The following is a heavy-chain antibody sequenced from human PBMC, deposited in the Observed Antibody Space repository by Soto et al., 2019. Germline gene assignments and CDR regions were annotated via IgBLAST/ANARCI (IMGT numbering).Heavy chain of an antibody. D-gene: IGHD3-9*01. J-gene: IGHJ5*02. CDR1: GYSFTSYW. Sequence: GESLKISCKGSGYSFTSYWIGWVRQMPGKGLEWMGIIYPGDSDTRYSPSFQGQVTISADKSISTAYLQWSSLKASDTAMYYCARSSSPYYDILTEEYNWFDLWGQGTLVTVSS. V-gene: IGHV5-51*01. CDR2: IYPGDSDT. CDR3: ARSSSPYYDILTEEYNWFDL.